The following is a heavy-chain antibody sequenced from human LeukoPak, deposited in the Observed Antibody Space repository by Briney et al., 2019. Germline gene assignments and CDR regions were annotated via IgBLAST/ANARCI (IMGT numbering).Heavy chain of an antibody. J-gene: IGHJ4*02. CDR1: GYTFTGYY. V-gene: IGHV1-2*02. CDR2: INPNSGGT. Sequence: GASVKVSCKASGYTFTGYYMHWVRQAPGQGLEWMGWINPNSGGTNYAQKFQGRVTMTRDTSISTAYMELSRLRSDDTAVYYCARDQGGGYSYGYIDYWGQGTLVTVSS. CDR3: ARDQGGGYSYGYIDY. D-gene: IGHD5-18*01.